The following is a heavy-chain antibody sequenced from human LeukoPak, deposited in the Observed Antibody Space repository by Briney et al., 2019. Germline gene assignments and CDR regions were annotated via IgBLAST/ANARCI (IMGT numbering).Heavy chain of an antibody. Sequence: PGGSLRLSCAASGFTFSSYSMNWVRQAPGKGLEWVSSISTSSSYIYYADSVKGRFTISRDNAKNSLYLQMNSLRAEDTAVYYCARQGAKRPYYDILTSDYWGQGTLVTVSS. CDR3: ARQGAKRPYYDILTSDY. CDR1: GFTFSSYS. J-gene: IGHJ4*02. CDR2: ISTSSSYI. D-gene: IGHD3-9*01. V-gene: IGHV3-21*01.